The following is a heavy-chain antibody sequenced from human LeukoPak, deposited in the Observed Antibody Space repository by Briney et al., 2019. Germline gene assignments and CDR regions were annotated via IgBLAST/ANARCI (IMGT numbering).Heavy chain of an antibody. D-gene: IGHD5-24*01. Sequence: GGALRLSCAASGFTFSNYWMHWVRPAPGKGLLWVSRINTDGSSTSFADSVKGRFTISRDNAKNTLYLQMNSLRADDTAVYYCIRGRWQQDYWGQGTLVTVSS. CDR3: IRGRWQQDY. J-gene: IGHJ4*02. CDR2: INTDGSST. CDR1: GFTFSNYW. V-gene: IGHV3-74*01.